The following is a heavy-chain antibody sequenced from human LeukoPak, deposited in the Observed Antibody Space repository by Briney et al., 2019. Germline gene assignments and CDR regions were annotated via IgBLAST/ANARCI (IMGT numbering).Heavy chain of an antibody. J-gene: IGHJ4*02. CDR1: GASISGNY. Sequence: SETLSLTCTVSGASISGNYWIWIRQPAGKGLECIGRIHSSGRTNYIPSLASRVTMSVDTSKNQFSPNLSSVIAADTAVYYCARGLYGGGDYWGQGILVTVSP. CDR3: ARGLYGGGDY. D-gene: IGHD3-10*01. V-gene: IGHV4-4*07. CDR2: IHSSGRT.